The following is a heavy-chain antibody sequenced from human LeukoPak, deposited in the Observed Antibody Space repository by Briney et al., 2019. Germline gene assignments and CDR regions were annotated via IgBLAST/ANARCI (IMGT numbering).Heavy chain of an antibody. V-gene: IGHV6-1*01. D-gene: IGHD6-19*01. Sequence: SQTLSLTCAISGDSVFSNSSWNWIRQSPSRGLEWLGRTYYRSKWYNDYVVSVKSRININPDTSKNQFSLQLSSVTPEDTAVYYCARDRSGWYLFDYWGQGTLVTVSS. CDR3: ARDRSGWYLFDY. J-gene: IGHJ4*02. CDR1: GDSVFSNSS. CDR2: TYYRSKWYN.